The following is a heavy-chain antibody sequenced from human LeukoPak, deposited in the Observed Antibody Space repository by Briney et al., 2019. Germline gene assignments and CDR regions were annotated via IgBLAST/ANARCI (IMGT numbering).Heavy chain of an antibody. D-gene: IGHD1-26*01. CDR3: ARDLTGSHAGGWFDP. J-gene: IGHJ5*02. V-gene: IGHV1-8*01. CDR1: GYTFTSYD. CDR2: MNPNSGNT. Sequence: ASVKVSCKASGYTFTSYDINWVRQATGQGLEWMGWMNPNSGNTGYAQNVQGRVTMTRNTSISTAYMELSSLRSEDTAVYYCARDLTGSHAGGWFDPWGQGTLVTVSS.